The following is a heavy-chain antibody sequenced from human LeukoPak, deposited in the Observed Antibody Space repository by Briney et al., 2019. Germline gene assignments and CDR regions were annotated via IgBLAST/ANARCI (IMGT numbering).Heavy chain of an antibody. CDR2: INHSGTT. V-gene: IGHV4-34*01. J-gene: IGHJ5*02. CDR1: GGSFSGYY. Sequence: PSETLSLTCAVYGGSFSGYYWRWLRQPPGKGLEWIGEINHSGTTNYNPALKSRVTISVDTSKNQFSLKLSSVTAADTAVYYCARGRPWFDPWGQGTLVTVSS. CDR3: ARGRPWFDP.